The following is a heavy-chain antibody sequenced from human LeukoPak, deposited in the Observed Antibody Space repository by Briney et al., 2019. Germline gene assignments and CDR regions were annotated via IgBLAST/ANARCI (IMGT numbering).Heavy chain of an antibody. Sequence: GASVQVSCQASGYSFTSYHMHWVRQAPGQGLEWMGIINPSGGSTSYAQKFQGRVTMTRDTSTSTVYMELSSLRSEDTAVYYCATRGGYSSGWAYWGQGTLVTVSS. V-gene: IGHV1-46*01. CDR3: ATRGGYSSGWAY. J-gene: IGHJ4*02. CDR1: GYSFTSYH. CDR2: INPSGGST. D-gene: IGHD6-19*01.